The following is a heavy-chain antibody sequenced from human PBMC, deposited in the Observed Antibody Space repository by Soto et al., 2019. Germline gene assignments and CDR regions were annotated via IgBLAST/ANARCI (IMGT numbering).Heavy chain of an antibody. Sequence: ASVKVSCKASGYTFTSYGISWVRQAPGQGLDWMGWISAYNGNTKYAQDLQGRVTMTTDTSTNTVYLELRSLRSDDTAVYYCGRCRTDSYAMDVWGQGTTVTVSS. J-gene: IGHJ6*02. CDR2: ISAYNGNT. CDR3: GRCRTDSYAMDV. V-gene: IGHV1-18*04. CDR1: GYTFTSYG.